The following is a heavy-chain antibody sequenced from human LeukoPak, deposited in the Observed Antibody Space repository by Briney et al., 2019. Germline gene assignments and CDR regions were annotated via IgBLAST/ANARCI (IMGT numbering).Heavy chain of an antibody. V-gene: IGHV3-30*02. CDR2: IRYVGNNE. J-gene: IGHJ4*02. CDR3: ARASKYYYDSSGYPLDY. D-gene: IGHD3-22*01. CDR1: GFSFSYYD. Sequence: GESLRLSCVASGFSFSYYDMHWVRQAPGKGLEWVAFIRYVGNNEYYADSVKGRFTISRDNAKNSLYLQMNSLRAEDTAVYYCARASKYYYDSSGYPLDYWGQGTLVTVSS.